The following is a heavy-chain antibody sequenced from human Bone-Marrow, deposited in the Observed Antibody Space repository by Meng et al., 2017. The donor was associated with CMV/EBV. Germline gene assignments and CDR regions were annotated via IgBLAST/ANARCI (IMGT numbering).Heavy chain of an antibody. D-gene: IGHD4/OR15-4a*01. Sequence: GGSLRLSCAASGFTFSSYSMNWVRQAPGKGLEWVSYISSSSSTIYYADSVKGRFTISRDNAKNSLYLQMNSLRAEDTAVYYCARDRRIYGGNYPDYYYYYGMDVWGQGTTVTVSS. CDR2: ISSSSSTI. J-gene: IGHJ6*02. CDR1: GFTFSSYS. V-gene: IGHV3-48*04. CDR3: ARDRRIYGGNYPDYYYYYGMDV.